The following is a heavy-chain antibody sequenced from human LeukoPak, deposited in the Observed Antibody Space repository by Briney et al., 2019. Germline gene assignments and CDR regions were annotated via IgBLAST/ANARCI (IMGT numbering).Heavy chain of an antibody. D-gene: IGHD3-22*01. CDR1: GFTFSSYW. J-gene: IGHJ4*02. CDR3: ARDRDSSGYYGYYFDY. Sequence: GGSLRLSCVASGFTFSSYWMSWARQAPGKGLEWVANIKEDGSDKYYVDSVKGRFTISRDNAKNSLYLQMNSLRAEDTAVYYCARDRDSSGYYGYYFDYLGQGTLVTVSS. CDR2: IKEDGSDK. V-gene: IGHV3-7*04.